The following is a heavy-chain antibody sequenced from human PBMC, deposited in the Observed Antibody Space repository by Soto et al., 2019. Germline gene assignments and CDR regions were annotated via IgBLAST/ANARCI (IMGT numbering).Heavy chain of an antibody. J-gene: IGHJ5*02. CDR1: GFTFSSYA. CDR2: ISGSGGST. D-gene: IGHD3-3*01. Sequence: GGSLRLSCAASGFTFSSYAMSWVRQAPGKGLEWVSAISGSGGSTYYADSVKGRFTISRDNSKNTLYLQMNSLRAEDTAVYYCAKGNPYYDFWSGYYEDQNWFDPWGQGTLVTVSS. V-gene: IGHV3-23*01. CDR3: AKGNPYYDFWSGYYEDQNWFDP.